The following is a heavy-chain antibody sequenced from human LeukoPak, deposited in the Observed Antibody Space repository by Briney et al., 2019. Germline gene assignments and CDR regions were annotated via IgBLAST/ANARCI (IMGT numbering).Heavy chain of an antibody. CDR3: ASDLCGGDCYLPAFDI. Sequence: GGSLRLSCAASGFTVSSNYMSWVRQAPGKGLEWVSVIYSGGSTYYADSVKGRFTISRDNSKNTLYLQMNSLRAEDTAVYYCASDLCGGDCYLPAFDIWGQGTMVTVSS. D-gene: IGHD2-21*02. V-gene: IGHV3-66*02. CDR1: GFTVSSNY. CDR2: IYSGGST. J-gene: IGHJ3*02.